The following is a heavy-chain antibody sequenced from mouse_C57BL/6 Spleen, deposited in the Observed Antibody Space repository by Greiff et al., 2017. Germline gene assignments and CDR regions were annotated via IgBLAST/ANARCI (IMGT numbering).Heavy chain of an antibody. CDR3: ARETGDYDDPYYFDY. Sequence: EVQLQESGPGLVKPSQSLSLTCSVTGYSITSGYYWNWIRQFPGNKLEWMGYISYDGSNNYNPSLKNRITITRDTSKNQFFLKLNSVTTEDTATYYGARETGDYDDPYYFDYWGQGTTLTVSS. CDR1: GYSITSGYY. D-gene: IGHD2-4*01. J-gene: IGHJ2*01. CDR2: ISYDGSN. V-gene: IGHV3-6*01.